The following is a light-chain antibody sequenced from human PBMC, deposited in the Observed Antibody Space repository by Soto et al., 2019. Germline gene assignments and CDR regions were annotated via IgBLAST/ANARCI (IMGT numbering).Light chain of an antibody. CDR3: NSYTSSSTYV. Sequence: QSALTQPASVSGSPGQSITISCTGTSSDVGAYNYVSWYQQPPGKAPKLMIYDVSNRPSGVSNRFSGSKSGNTASLTISGLQTEDEADDYCNSYTSSSTYVCGTGTKVTVL. CDR1: SSDVGAYNY. J-gene: IGLJ1*01. V-gene: IGLV2-14*01. CDR2: DVS.